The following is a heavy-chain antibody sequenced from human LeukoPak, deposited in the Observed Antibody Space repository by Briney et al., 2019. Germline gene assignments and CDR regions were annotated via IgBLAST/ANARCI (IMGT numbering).Heavy chain of an antibody. J-gene: IGHJ6*02. CDR3: AKPPPDNYHYYYGMDV. Sequence: PGRSLRLSCTASGFTFGDYAMTWVRQAPGKGLEWVSAISGGGGYTSTYYADSVKGRFTISRDNSKNTLYLQMNSLRAEDTAVYYCAKPPPDNYHYYYGMDVWGQGTTVTVSS. CDR1: GFTFGDYA. CDR2: ISGGGGYTST. V-gene: IGHV3-23*01.